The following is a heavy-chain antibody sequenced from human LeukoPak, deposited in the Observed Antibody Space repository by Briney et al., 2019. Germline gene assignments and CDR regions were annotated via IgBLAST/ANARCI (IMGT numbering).Heavy chain of an antibody. Sequence: GGSLRLSCAASGFTFSSYGMHWVRQAPDKGRGWVAVIWYDVSNAYYADSVKGRFTISRDNSKNTVYLQMNSLKAEVKAVYYCAREGSSGDYRNWGQGTLVTVSS. J-gene: IGHJ4*02. CDR3: AREGSSGDYRN. V-gene: IGHV3-33*01. D-gene: IGHD3-22*01. CDR2: IWYDVSNA. CDR1: GFTFSSYG.